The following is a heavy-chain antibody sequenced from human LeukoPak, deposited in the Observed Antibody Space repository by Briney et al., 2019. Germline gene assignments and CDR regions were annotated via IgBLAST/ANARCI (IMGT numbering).Heavy chain of an antibody. V-gene: IGHV4-34*01. CDR3: ARGGRLRYFDLDFDY. CDR1: GGSFSGYY. CDR2: INHSGST. J-gene: IGHJ4*02. Sequence: SETLSLTCAVYGGSFSGYYWSWLRQPPGKGLEWIGEINHSGSTNYNPSLKSRVTISVDTSKNQFSLKLSSVTAADTAVYYCARGGRLRYFDLDFDYWGQGTLVTVSS. D-gene: IGHD3-9*01.